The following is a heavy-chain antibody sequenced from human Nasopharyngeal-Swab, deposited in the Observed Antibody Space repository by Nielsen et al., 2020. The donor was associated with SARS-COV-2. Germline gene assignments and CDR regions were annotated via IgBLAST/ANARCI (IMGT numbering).Heavy chain of an antibody. CDR3: ARVDDIVVVVAATLHQYFQH. CDR2: FDPEDGET. V-gene: IGHV1-24*01. D-gene: IGHD2-15*01. CDR1: GYTLTELS. Sequence: ASVKVSCKVSGYTLTELSMHWVRQAPGKGLEWMGGFDPEDGETIYAQKFQGRVTMTRNTSISTAYMELSSLRSEDTAVYYCARVDDIVVVVAATLHQYFQHWGQGTLVTVSS. J-gene: IGHJ1*01.